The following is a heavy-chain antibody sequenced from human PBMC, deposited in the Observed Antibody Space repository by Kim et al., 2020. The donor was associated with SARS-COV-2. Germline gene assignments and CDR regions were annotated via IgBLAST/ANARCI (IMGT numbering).Heavy chain of an antibody. D-gene: IGHD3-22*01. CDR3: GRDLGRSDDYSAPSPVDF. CDR2: ISKTAGSI. CDR1: GFTFSGLG. J-gene: IGHJ4*02. V-gene: IGHV3-48*03. Sequence: WGSLSLSCAASGFTFSGLGRNWVRQAPGKGLEWISYISKTAGSIYYAYSVTCRFTISRDNAKNSLYLQMNRVRAEDTAIYYCGRDLGRSDDYSAPSPVDFWGKGTLAPASS.